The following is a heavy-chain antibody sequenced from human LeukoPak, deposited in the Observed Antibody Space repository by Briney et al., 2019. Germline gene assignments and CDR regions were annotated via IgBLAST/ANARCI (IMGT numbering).Heavy chain of an antibody. V-gene: IGHV3-7*01. D-gene: IGHD3-22*01. Sequence: PGGSLRLTCATSGFTFSKYWMSWVRQAPGKGLEWVANIKQDGSEKYYVDSVKGRFTISRENAKNSLYLQMNSLRAGDTAVYYCARGTDSSGVDAFDIWGQGTMVTVSS. J-gene: IGHJ3*02. CDR2: IKQDGSEK. CDR3: ARGTDSSGVDAFDI. CDR1: GFTFSKYW.